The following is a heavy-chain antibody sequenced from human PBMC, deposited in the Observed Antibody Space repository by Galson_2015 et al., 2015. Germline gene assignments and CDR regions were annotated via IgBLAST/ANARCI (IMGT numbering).Heavy chain of an antibody. Sequence: SLRLSCAASGFTVSSNYMSWVRQAPGKGLEWVSVIYSGGSTYYADSVKGRFTISRDNSKNTLYLQMNSLRAEDTAVYYCARAKYSSGWFTDWGQGTLVTVSS. CDR2: IYSGGST. CDR3: ARAKYSSGWFTD. J-gene: IGHJ4*02. D-gene: IGHD6-19*01. CDR1: GFTVSSNY. V-gene: IGHV3-53*01.